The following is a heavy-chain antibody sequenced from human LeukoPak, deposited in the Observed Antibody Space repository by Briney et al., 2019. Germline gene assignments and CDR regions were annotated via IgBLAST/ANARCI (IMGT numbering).Heavy chain of an antibody. J-gene: IGHJ6*03. CDR3: AQWGNNMDV. CDR1: GGSLSGYN. D-gene: IGHD3-16*01. V-gene: IGHV4-34*01. CDR2: INYSGST. Sequence: PESLSLTSAFNGGSLSGYNWHMFRQPPRKGPEWIGQINYSGSTKYNPSLKSRVTISIDTYKNQFSLKLNSVTAADTAVYYCAQWGNNMDVWGKGTTVIVSS.